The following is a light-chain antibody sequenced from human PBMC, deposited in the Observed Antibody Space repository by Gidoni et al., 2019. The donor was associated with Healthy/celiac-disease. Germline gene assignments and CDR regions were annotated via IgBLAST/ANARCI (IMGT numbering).Light chain of an antibody. J-gene: IGKJ2*01. CDR3: QQYGSSPYMYT. V-gene: IGKV3-20*01. CDR2: AAS. Sequence: TQSPGTLSLSPGERATLSCRSSQSVSSSYLAWYQQKPGQAPRLFIYAASSRATGIPDRFSGSGSGTDFTLTISRLEPEDFAVYYCQQYGSSPYMYTFGQGTKLEIK. CDR1: QSVSSSY.